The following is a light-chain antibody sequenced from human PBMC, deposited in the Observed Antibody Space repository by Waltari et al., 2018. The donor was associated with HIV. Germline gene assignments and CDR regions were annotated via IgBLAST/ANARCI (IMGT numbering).Light chain of an antibody. CDR3: QQYDNLPPYT. CDR2: DAS. V-gene: IGKV1-33*01. J-gene: IGKJ2*01. Sequence: DIQMTQSPSSLSASVGDRVTITCQASQDINTFLTWYQHKPGTAPKLLIYDASCLETGVPSRFSGSGSGTDFSLTISSLQPEDTATYYCQQYDNLPPYTFGQGTKVEIK. CDR1: QDINTF.